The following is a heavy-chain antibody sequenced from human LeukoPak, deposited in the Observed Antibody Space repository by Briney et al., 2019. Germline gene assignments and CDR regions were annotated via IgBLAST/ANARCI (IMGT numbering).Heavy chain of an antibody. J-gene: IGHJ3*02. CDR3: ASGIAADPDTFDI. Sequence: KPSETLSLTCTVSNGSLNTFFWSWIRQPPGKGLEWIGYISYSGSTYYNPFLKSRVSISIDTSRNQFSLQLSSVTAADTAVYYCASGIAADPDTFDIWGQGTVVTVSS. V-gene: IGHV4-59*08. CDR2: ISYSGST. D-gene: IGHD6-25*01. CDR1: NGSLNTFF.